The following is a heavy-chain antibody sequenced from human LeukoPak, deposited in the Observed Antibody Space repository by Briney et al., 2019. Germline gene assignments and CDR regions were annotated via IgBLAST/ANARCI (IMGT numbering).Heavy chain of an antibody. CDR1: GYTLTELS. CDR3: ATTPIVDYGMGV. CDR2: FDPEDGET. V-gene: IGHV1-24*01. Sequence: ASVKVSCKVSGYTLTELSMHWVRQAPGKGLEWMGGFDPEDGETIYAQKFQGRVTMTEDTSTDTAYMELSGLGSEDTAVYYCATTPIVDYGMGVWGQGTTVTVSS. D-gene: IGHD2/OR15-2a*01. J-gene: IGHJ6*02.